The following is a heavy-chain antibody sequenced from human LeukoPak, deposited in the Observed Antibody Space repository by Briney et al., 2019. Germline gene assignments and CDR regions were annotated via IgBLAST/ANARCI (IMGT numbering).Heavy chain of an antibody. CDR1: GYTVTGHY. CDR3: ARSSIQLWFLDY. D-gene: IGHD5-18*01. V-gene: IGHV1-2*02. Sequence: ASVKVSCKASGYTVTGHYMHWVRQAPGQGLEWMGWINPNSGGTSHAQKFQGRVTMTRDTSISTAYMELSRLRSDDTAVYFCARSSIQLWFLDYWGQGTLLTVSS. CDR2: INPNSGGT. J-gene: IGHJ4*02.